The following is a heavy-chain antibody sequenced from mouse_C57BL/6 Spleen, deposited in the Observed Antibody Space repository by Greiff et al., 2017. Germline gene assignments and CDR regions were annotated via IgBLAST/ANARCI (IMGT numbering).Heavy chain of an antibody. CDR3: ARDYSNYVAWFAY. Sequence: QVQLQQPGAELVKPGASVKLSCKASGYTFTSYWMHWVKQRPGQGLEWIGMIHPNSGSTNYNEKFKSKATLTVDKSSSTAYMQLSSLTSEDSAVYYCARDYSNYVAWFAYWGQGTLVTVSA. J-gene: IGHJ3*01. V-gene: IGHV1-64*01. D-gene: IGHD2-5*01. CDR1: GYTFTSYW. CDR2: IHPNSGST.